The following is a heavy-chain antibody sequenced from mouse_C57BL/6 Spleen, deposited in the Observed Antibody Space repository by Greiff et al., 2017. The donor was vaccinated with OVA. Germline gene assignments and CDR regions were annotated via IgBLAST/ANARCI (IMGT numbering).Heavy chain of an antibody. CDR1: GFTFSDYG. Sequence: EVKLVESGGGLVKPGGSLKLSCAASGFTFSDYGMHWVRQAPEKGLEWVAYISSGSSTIYYADTVKGRFTISRDKAKNTLFLQMTSLRSEDTAMYYCAKGSPYYFDYWGQGTTLTVSS. V-gene: IGHV5-17*01. D-gene: IGHD1-1*02. CDR3: AKGSPYYFDY. J-gene: IGHJ2*01. CDR2: ISSGSSTI.